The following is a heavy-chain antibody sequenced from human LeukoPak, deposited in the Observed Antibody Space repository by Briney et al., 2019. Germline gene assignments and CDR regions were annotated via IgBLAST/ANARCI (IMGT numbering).Heavy chain of an antibody. D-gene: IGHD2-21*02. CDR1: GFNVSNDY. CDR2: IYNSGAT. J-gene: IGHJ1*01. Sequence: GGSLRLSCEASGFNVSNDYMSWVRQAPGKGLEWVSVIYNSGATYYGDSVKGRFTISRDNSKNTLYLQMNSLRAEDTAVYYCATGGDHPYWGPGTLVTVSS. V-gene: IGHV3-53*01. CDR3: ATGGDHPY.